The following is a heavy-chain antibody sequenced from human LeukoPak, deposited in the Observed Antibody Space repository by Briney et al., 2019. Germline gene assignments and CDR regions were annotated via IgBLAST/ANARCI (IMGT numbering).Heavy chain of an antibody. Sequence: PGGSLRLSCAASGFTFSSYAMSWVRQAPGKGLEWVSAISGSGGSTYYADSVKGRFTISRDNSKNTLYLQMNSLRAEDTAVYYCASRKLGTYYFDYWGQGTLVTVSS. V-gene: IGHV3-23*01. D-gene: IGHD1-1*01. CDR2: ISGSGGST. CDR3: ASRKLGTYYFDY. J-gene: IGHJ4*02. CDR1: GFTFSSYA.